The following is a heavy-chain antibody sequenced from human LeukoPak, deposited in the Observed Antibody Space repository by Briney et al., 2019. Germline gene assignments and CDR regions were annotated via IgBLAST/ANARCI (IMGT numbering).Heavy chain of an antibody. CDR3: ARAITNIVAFDI. J-gene: IGHJ3*02. D-gene: IGHD1-26*01. Sequence: SGTLSLTCAVSGGSISSSNWWSWVRPPPEKGLEWIGEIYHSGSTNYNPSLKSRVTISVDKSKNQFSLKLSSVTAADTAVYYCARAITNIVAFDIWGQGTMVTVSS. CDR1: GGSISSSNW. V-gene: IGHV4-4*02. CDR2: IYHSGST.